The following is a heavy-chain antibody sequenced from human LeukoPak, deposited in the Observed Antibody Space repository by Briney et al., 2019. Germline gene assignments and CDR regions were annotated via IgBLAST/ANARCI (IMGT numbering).Heavy chain of an antibody. J-gene: IGHJ4*02. CDR2: ISGSGGST. CDR1: GFTFSSYA. Sequence: GGSLRLSCAASGFTFSSYAMSWVRQAPGKGLEWVSAISGSGGSTYYADSVKGRFTISRDNSKNTLYLEMNSLRAEDTAVYCCAKDPMTISEIWYWGQGTLVTVSS. CDR3: AKDPMTISEIWY. D-gene: IGHD3-3*01. V-gene: IGHV3-23*01.